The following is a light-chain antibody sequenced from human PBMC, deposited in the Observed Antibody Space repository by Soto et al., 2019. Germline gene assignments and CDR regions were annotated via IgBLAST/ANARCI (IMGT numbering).Light chain of an antibody. V-gene: IGLV2-14*03. Sequence: QSVLTQPASVSGSPGQSITISCSGTSSDIGAYEYVSWYQQHPGKPPKLMIYNINNRPSGVSYRFSGSKSGNTASLTISRLQTEDEADYYCLSHTTSRTYVFGAGTQLTVL. CDR1: SSDIGAYEY. J-gene: IGLJ7*01. CDR3: LSHTTSRTYV. CDR2: NIN.